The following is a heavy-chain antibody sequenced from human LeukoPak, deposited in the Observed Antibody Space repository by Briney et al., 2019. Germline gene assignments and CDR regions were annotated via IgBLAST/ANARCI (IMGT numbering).Heavy chain of an antibody. CDR1: GFMFSTYW. CDR3: GGFGYEAGVDL. D-gene: IGHD2-15*01. V-gene: IGHV3-7*01. Sequence: GGSLRLSCAASGFMFSTYWMTWVRQARGKGPEWVANIKPDGSETYYVDAVKGRFTISRDNTKNLLYLQMNNLRGEDAAVYHCGGFGYEAGVDLWGQGTLVTVSS. J-gene: IGHJ4*02. CDR2: IKPDGSET.